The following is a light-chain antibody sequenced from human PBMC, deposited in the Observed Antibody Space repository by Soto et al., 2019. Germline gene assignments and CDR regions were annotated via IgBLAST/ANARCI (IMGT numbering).Light chain of an antibody. CDR2: GAS. J-gene: IGKJ1*01. V-gene: IGKV3-20*01. CDR1: QSISSSY. CDR3: QQYVSSPWT. Sequence: EIVLTQSPGTLSLSPGERATLSCRASQSISSSYLAWYQQKPGQAARPLIYGASSRATGIPDRFSGSGSGTDFTLTISRLEPEDFAVYYCQQYVSSPWTFGQGTKVEIK.